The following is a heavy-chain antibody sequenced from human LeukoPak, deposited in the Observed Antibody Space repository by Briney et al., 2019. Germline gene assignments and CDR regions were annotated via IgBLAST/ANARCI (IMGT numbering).Heavy chain of an antibody. J-gene: IGHJ3*02. V-gene: IGHV3-73*01. CDR3: TRCSGGSCYNLGGAFDI. CDR1: GFTFSGSA. Sequence: GGSLRLSCAASGFTFSGSAMHWVRQASGKGLEWVGRIRSKANSYATAYAASVKGRFTISRDDSKNAAYLQMNSLKAEDTAVYYCTRCSGGSCYNLGGAFDIWGQGTMVTVSS. CDR2: IRSKANSYAT. D-gene: IGHD2-15*01.